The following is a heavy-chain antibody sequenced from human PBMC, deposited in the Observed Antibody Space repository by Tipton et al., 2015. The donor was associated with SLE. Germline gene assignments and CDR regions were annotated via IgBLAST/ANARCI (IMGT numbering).Heavy chain of an antibody. CDR3: ARAAYYYGSGSYYNVGWFDP. J-gene: IGHJ5*02. CDR1: GGSISSYY. CDR2: IYYSGST. Sequence: LRLSCTVSGGSISSYYWSWIRQPPGKGLEWIGYIYYSGSTNYNPSLKSRVTISVDTSKNQFSLKLNSVTAADTAVYYCARAAYYYGSGSYYNVGWFDPWGQGTLVTVSS. D-gene: IGHD3-10*01. V-gene: IGHV4-59*01.